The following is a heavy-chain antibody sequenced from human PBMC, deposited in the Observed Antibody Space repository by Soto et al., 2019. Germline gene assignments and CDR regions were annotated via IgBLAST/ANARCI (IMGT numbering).Heavy chain of an antibody. CDR3: ARDRRPYYYDSSGYYPHY. D-gene: IGHD3-22*01. V-gene: IGHV1-18*01. CDR2: ISAYNGNT. CDR1: GGTFSSYA. Sequence: ASVKVSCKASGGTFSSYAISWVRQAPGQGLEWMGWISAYNGNTNYAQKLQGRVTMTTDTSTSTAYMELRSLRSDDTAVYYCARDRRPYYYDSSGYYPHYWGQGTLVTVSS. J-gene: IGHJ4*02.